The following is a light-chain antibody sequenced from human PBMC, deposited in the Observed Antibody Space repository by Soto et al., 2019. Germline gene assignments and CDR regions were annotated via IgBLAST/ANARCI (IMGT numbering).Light chain of an antibody. V-gene: IGKV2-28*01. CDR1: QSLLYSNGFNC. J-gene: IGKJ1*01. Sequence: DIVMTQALLSLPVTPGESASISCRSSQSLLYSNGFNCLDWYLQKPGQSPQLLIYMASYRASGVPDRFSGSGSGTDFTLEISRVEAEDVGVYYCMQSLQTPWTFGQGTKVEIK. CDR2: MAS. CDR3: MQSLQTPWT.